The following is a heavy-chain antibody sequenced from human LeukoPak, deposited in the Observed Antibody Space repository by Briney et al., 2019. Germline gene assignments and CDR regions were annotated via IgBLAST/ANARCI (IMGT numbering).Heavy chain of an antibody. V-gene: IGHV3-21*04. Sequence: GGSLRLSCAASGFTFSSYSMNWVRQAPGKGLEWVSSISSSSSYIYYADSVKGRFTISRDNAKNSLYLQMNSLRAEDTALYYCAKTGGIAAAHWGQGTLVTVSS. CDR3: AKTGGIAAAH. J-gene: IGHJ4*02. CDR2: ISSSSSYI. CDR1: GFTFSSYS. D-gene: IGHD6-13*01.